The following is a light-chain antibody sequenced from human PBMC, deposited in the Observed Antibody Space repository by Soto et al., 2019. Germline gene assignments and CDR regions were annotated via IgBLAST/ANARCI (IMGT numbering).Light chain of an antibody. CDR3: QLWVSSSHHFYA. J-gene: IGLJ1*01. CDR2: NDR. Sequence: LTHPPSVSVAPGQTARITCGGDNIGSKSVHWYQQKPGQAPVLVVYNDRDRPSGIPERFSGSNSGNTATLTISRVEAGDEADYYCQLWVSSSHHFYAFGTGTKVTVL. V-gene: IGLV3-21*02. CDR1: NIGSKS.